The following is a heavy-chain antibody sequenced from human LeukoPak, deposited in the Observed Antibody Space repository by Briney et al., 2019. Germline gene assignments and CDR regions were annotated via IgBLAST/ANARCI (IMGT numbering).Heavy chain of an antibody. D-gene: IGHD5-24*01. CDR1: GFSFSTYG. J-gene: IGHJ4*02. Sequence: GALRLSCAVSGFSFSTYGMHWVRQAPGKGLEWVTFMQYDGSEEYYADSVEGRFTISRDNSKNTLYLQMNSLRAEDTAVYYCARVAGTYQASRCDYWGQGTLVTVSS. CDR2: MQYDGSEE. V-gene: IGHV3-30*02. CDR3: ARVAGTYQASRCDY.